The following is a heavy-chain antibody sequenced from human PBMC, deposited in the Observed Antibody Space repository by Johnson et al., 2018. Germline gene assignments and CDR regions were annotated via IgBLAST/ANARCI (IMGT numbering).Heavy chain of an antibody. D-gene: IGHD1/OR15-1a*01. CDR1: GFTFDDYA. CDR2: ISWHSGSI. V-gene: IGHV3-9*01. Sequence: VQLQESGGGLVKPGGSLRLSCAASGFTFDDYAMHWVRQAPGKGLEWVSGISWHSGSIGYADSVKGRFIISRDNAKNSLYLQRNSLRAEDTALYYCAKWVTGTQDLYYYNMDVWGKGTTVTVSS. CDR3: AKWVTGTQDLYYYNMDV. J-gene: IGHJ6*03.